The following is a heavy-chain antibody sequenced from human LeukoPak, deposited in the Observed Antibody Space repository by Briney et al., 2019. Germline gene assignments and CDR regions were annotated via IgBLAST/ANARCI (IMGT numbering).Heavy chain of an antibody. CDR1: GGSISSYY. CDR3: ARWPYSSSWFIDY. Sequence: SETLSLTCTVSGGSISSYYWSWIRQPPGKGLEWIGYIYYSGSTNYNPSLKSRVTISVDTSKNQFSLKLSSVTAADTAVYYCARWPYSSSWFIDYWGQGTLVTVSS. J-gene: IGHJ4*02. D-gene: IGHD6-13*01. V-gene: IGHV4-59*01. CDR2: IYYSGST.